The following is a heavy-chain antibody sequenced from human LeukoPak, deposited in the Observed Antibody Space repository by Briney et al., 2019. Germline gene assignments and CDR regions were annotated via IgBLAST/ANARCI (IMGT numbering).Heavy chain of an antibody. CDR1: GFTFSSYW. Sequence: GGSLRLSCAASGFTFSSYWMTWVRQAPGKGLEWVGNIKEDGSEKYYVDSVKGRFTISRDNAKNTLYLQMNSLRAEDTAVYYCARETAMVTDWGQGTLVTVSS. J-gene: IGHJ4*02. V-gene: IGHV3-7*01. D-gene: IGHD5-18*01. CDR2: IKEDGSEK. CDR3: ARETAMVTD.